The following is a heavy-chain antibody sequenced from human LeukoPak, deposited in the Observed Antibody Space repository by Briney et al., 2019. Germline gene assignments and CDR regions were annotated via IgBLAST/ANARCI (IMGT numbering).Heavy chain of an antibody. CDR2: INHSGNT. Sequence: SETLSLTCAVYGGSFSGYYWSWIRQPPGKGLEWIGEINHSGNTNYNPSLKSRVTISVDTSKNQFSLKLSSVTAADTAVYYCARDGSYCSSTSCWAGGYYYYGMDVWGQGTTVTVSS. CDR1: GGSFSGYY. V-gene: IGHV4-34*01. CDR3: ARDGSYCSSTSCWAGGYYYYGMDV. J-gene: IGHJ6*02. D-gene: IGHD2-2*01.